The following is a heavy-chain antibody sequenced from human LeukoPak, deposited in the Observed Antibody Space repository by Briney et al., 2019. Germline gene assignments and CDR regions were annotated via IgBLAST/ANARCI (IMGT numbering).Heavy chain of an antibody. CDR1: GFTFINYG. CDR3: ARELRTFDS. Sequence: GGSLRLSCAASGFTFINYGMTWVRQAPGKGLEWVANIKHNGDELNYVDSVEDRFTISRDNAKNSLYLHMTSLRAEDTAVYYCARELRTFDSWGQGTLVTVSS. J-gene: IGHJ4*02. CDR2: IKHNGDEL. V-gene: IGHV3-7*01. D-gene: IGHD3-16*01.